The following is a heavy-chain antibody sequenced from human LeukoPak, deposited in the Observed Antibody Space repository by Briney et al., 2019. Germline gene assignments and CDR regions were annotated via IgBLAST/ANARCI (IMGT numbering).Heavy chain of an antibody. Sequence: GGSLRLSCAASGFTFSSYSMNWVRQAPGRGLEWVSSISSSSSTIYYADSVKGRFTISRDNAKNSLYLQMNSLRAEDTAVYYCAREYCSGGSCYPGDAFDIWGQGTMVTVSS. D-gene: IGHD2-15*01. J-gene: IGHJ3*02. CDR1: GFTFSSYS. CDR2: ISSSSSTI. CDR3: AREYCSGGSCYPGDAFDI. V-gene: IGHV3-48*01.